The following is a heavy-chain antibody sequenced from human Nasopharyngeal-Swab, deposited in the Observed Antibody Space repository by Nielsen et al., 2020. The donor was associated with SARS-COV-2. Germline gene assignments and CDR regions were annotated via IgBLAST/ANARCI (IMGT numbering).Heavy chain of an antibody. CDR1: GGSISSYY. CDR2: IYYRGST. J-gene: IGHJ5*02. V-gene: IGHV4-59*13. CDR3: ARGIFGVPLEVYNWFDP. D-gene: IGHD3-3*01. Sequence: SETLSPTCTVSGGSISSYYWSWIRQLPGKGLGWSGYIYYRGSTNYNPSPKSRVTISVDTSKNQFSLKLSSVTAADTAVYYCARGIFGVPLEVYNWFDPWGQGTLVTVSS.